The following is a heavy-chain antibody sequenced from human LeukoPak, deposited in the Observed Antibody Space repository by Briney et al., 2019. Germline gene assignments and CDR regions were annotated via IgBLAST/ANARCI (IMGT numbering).Heavy chain of an antibody. CDR3: ARCSGTYYYYGMDV. D-gene: IGHD3-10*02. J-gene: IGHJ6*02. Sequence: PGGSLRLSCAASGFTFSSYAMSCVRQAPGKGLEWVSAISGSGGSTYYADSVKGRFTISRDNAKNSLYLQMNSLRAEDTAVYYCARCSGTYYYYGMDVWGQGTTVTVSS. CDR1: GFTFSSYA. V-gene: IGHV3-23*01. CDR2: ISGSGGST.